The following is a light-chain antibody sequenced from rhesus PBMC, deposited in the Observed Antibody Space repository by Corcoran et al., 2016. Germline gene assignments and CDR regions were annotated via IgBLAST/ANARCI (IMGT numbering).Light chain of an antibody. CDR1: QGISTY. CDR3: LQYNSDPYS. Sequence: DIQMTQSPSSLSASVGDRVTITCRASQGISTYLNWYQQKPGKAPKRMFYAASSLESGVPSRFSGRGYGTDCTLTSSSLQPEDFATYYCLQYNSDPYSFGQGTKVEIK. CDR2: AAS. J-gene: IGKJ2*01. V-gene: IGKV1-43*02.